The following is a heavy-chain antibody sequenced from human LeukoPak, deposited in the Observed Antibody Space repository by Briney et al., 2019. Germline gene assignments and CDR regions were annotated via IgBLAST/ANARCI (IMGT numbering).Heavy chain of an antibody. CDR3: ARDHLAGYMDV. CDR2: MYYSGST. D-gene: IGHD3-16*01. Sequence: SETLSLTCTVSGGSISSSSYYWGWVRQPPGKGLEWIGSMYYSGSTYYNPSLRSRVTISVDTSKNQFSLKLSSVTAADTAVYYCARDHLAGYMDVWGKGTTVTVSS. J-gene: IGHJ6*03. V-gene: IGHV4-39*07. CDR1: GGSISSSSYY.